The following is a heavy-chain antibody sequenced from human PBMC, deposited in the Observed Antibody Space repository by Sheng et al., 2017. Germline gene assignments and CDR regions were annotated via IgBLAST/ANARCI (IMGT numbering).Heavy chain of an antibody. V-gene: IGHV3-72*01. Sequence: EVQLVESGGGLIQPGGSLRLSCAVSGFTFSDHYMDWVRQAPGKGLEWVGRSRDKANSYTTEYVASVRGRFTISRDDSKNSLYLQMNSLKTEDTAIYYCTRVYDYWGQGTLVTVSS. J-gene: IGHJ4*02. CDR3: TRVYDY. CDR2: SRDKANSYTT. CDR1: GFTFSDHY.